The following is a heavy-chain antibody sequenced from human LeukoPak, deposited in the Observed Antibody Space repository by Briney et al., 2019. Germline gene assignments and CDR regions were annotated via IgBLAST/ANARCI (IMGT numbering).Heavy chain of an antibody. CDR3: AREPDA. CDR2: VHHTGRA. Sequence: SETLSLTCTVSGDSISGSNYHWGWIRQPPGKGLEWLGTVHHTGRAFYDPSLRGRTTVSVDTSKNQFSLKLTSVTAADTAVYYCAREPDAWGQGTLVTVSS. J-gene: IGHJ5*02. CDR1: GDSISGSNYH. V-gene: IGHV4-39*07.